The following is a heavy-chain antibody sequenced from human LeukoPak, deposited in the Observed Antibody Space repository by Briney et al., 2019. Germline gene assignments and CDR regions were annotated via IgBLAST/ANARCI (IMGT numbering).Heavy chain of an antibody. CDR3: QKTAYEILTGYRPFDY. J-gene: IGHJ4*02. CDR1: NGSINRGGYY. V-gene: IGHV4-31*03. Sequence: TLSLTCTVANGSINRGGYYLSSIRQHPWTVLEWLRYIYYSGSTYYNPSLKSRVTISVDTSKNQFSLKLSSVTAADTVFFFKQKTAYEILTGYRPFDYWGQGTLVTVSS. CDR2: IYYSGST. D-gene: IGHD3-9*01.